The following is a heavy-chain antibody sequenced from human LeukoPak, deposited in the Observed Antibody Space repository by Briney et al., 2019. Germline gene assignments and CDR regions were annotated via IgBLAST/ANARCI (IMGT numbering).Heavy chain of an antibody. D-gene: IGHD3-22*01. CDR2: ISYDGSNK. CDR3: ARVRDYYDSSDAFDI. CDR1: GFTFSSYG. J-gene: IGHJ3*02. Sequence: PGGSLRLSCAASGFTFSSYGMHWVRQAPGKGLEWVAVISYDGSNKYYADSVKGRFTISRDNSKNTLYLQMNSLRAEDTAVYHCARVRDYYDSSDAFDIWGQGTMVTVSS. V-gene: IGHV3-30*03.